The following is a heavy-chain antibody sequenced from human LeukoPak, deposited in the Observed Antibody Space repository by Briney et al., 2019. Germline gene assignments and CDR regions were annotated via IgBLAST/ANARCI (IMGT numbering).Heavy chain of an antibody. CDR1: GDSISSRNW. Sequence: SETLSLTCSVSGDSISSRNWWTWVRQTPERGLEWIGEIFHTRSTNYTPSVAGRVTISIDKSTNHFSPMLTSVTAAQTALYYCARGMWFDTLFSAFDVWGQGTMVSVSS. CDR3: ARGMWFDTLFSAFDV. J-gene: IGHJ3*01. V-gene: IGHV4-4*02. CDR2: IFHTRST. D-gene: IGHD3-10*01.